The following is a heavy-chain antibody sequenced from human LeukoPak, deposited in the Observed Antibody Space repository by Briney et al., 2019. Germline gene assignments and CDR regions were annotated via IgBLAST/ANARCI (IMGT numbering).Heavy chain of an antibody. D-gene: IGHD4-11*01. J-gene: IGHJ4*02. V-gene: IGHV3-30*02. CDR1: GFTFSDYA. CDR3: AKTQNDYSNLAYFDY. Sequence: GGSLRLSCTTSGFTFSDYAMSWVRQAPGKGLEWVAFIRYDGSNKYYADSVKGRFTISRDNSKNTLYLQMNSLRAEDTAVYYCAKTQNDYSNLAYFDYWGQGTLVTVSS. CDR2: IRYDGSNK.